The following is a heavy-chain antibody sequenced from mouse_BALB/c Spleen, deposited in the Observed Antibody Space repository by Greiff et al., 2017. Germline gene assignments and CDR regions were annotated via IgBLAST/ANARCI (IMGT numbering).Heavy chain of an antibody. Sequence: VQLQQSGPQLVRPGASVKISCKASGYSFTSYWMHWVKQRPGQGLEWIGMIDPSDSETRLNQKSKDKATLTVDKSSSTAYMQLSSPTSEDSAVYYCARDGYSSYAMDYWGQGTSVTVSS. CDR2: IDPSDSET. J-gene: IGHJ4*01. CDR1: GYSFTSYW. CDR3: ARDGYSSYAMDY. V-gene: IGHV1S127*01. D-gene: IGHD2-3*01.